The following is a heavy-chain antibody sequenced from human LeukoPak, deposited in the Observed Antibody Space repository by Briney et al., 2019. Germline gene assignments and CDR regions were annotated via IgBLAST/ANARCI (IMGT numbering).Heavy chain of an antibody. CDR1: GYTLTELS. V-gene: IGHV1-24*01. CDR3: TTGKIYCSSCSDDY. J-gene: IGHJ4*02. D-gene: IGHD6-13*01. CDR2: FDPEDPEDGEA. Sequence: ASVKGSCKVSGYTLTELSMHWVRQAPGKGLEWMGGFDPEDPEDGEAIYAQKFKGRVTMTEDTSTDTAYMELSSLRYADTAVYYCTTGKIYCSSCSDDYWGQGTLVTVSS.